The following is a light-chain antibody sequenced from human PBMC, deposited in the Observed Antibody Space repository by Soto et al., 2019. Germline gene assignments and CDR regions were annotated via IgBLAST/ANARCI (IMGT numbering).Light chain of an antibody. CDR2: AAS. CDR3: HQYDNRPFT. J-gene: IGKJ2*01. Sequence: DIQLTQSPSFLSASVGDRVTITCRASVGISNSLAWFQQKPGKAPNLLIYAASALHSAVPSRFSGSGSGTHFTLTISSLQPEDIGTYYCHQYDNRPFTFGQGTKLEIK. CDR1: VGISNS. V-gene: IGKV1-9*01.